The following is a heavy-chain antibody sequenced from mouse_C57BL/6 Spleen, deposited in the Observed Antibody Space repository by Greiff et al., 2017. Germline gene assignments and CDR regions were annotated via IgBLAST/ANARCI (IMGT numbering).Heavy chain of an antibody. Sequence: VQLQQSGAELARPGASVTLSCKASGYTFTSYGISWVKQRTGQGLEWIGEIYPRSGNTYYNEKFKGKATLTADKSSSTAYMELRSLTSEDSAVYFCARSYWPLYYFDYWGQGTTLTVSS. V-gene: IGHV1-81*01. D-gene: IGHD4-1*01. CDR3: ARSYWPLYYFDY. CDR2: IYPRSGNT. CDR1: GYTFTSYG. J-gene: IGHJ2*01.